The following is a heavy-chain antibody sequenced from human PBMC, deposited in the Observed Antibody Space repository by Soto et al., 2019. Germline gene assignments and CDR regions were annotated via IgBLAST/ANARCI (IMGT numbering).Heavy chain of an antibody. CDR1: GGSISSYY. CDR2: IYYSGST. J-gene: IGHJ3*02. V-gene: IGHV4-59*01. Sequence: SETLSLTCTVSGGSISSYYWSWIRQPPGKGLEWIGYIYYSGSTNYNPSLKSRVTISVDTSKNQFSLKLSSVTAADTALYYCARTVGDSSGYDAFDIWGQGTMVTVSS. D-gene: IGHD3-22*01. CDR3: ARTVGDSSGYDAFDI.